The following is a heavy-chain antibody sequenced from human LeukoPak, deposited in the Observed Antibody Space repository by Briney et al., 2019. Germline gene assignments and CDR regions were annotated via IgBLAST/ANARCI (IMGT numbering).Heavy chain of an antibody. CDR2: IKSKTDGGTT. V-gene: IGHV3-15*01. J-gene: IGHJ6*03. CDR1: GFTFSNAW. D-gene: IGHD3-22*01. CDR3: TTVREYYDSSGYYSNYYYYMDV. Sequence: GGSLRLSCAASGFTFSNAWMRWVRQAPGKGLEWVGRIKSKTDGGTTDYAATVKGRFTISRDDSKNTLYLEMNSLETEDTAVYYCTTVREYYDSSGYYSNYYYYMDVWGKGTTVTVSS.